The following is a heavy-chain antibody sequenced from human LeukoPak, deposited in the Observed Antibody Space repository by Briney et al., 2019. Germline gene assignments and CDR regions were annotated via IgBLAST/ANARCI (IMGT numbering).Heavy chain of an antibody. CDR2: IYSSGST. V-gene: IGHV4-4*07. J-gene: IGHJ4*02. D-gene: IGHD4-17*01. CDR3: ARDKTTVKGPHFDY. CDR1: GDSISSYH. Sequence: SETLSLTCTVSGDSISSYHWSWIRQPAGKGLEWIGRIYSSGSTNYNPSLKSRVTMSVDTSKNQFSLKLNSVTAADTAVYYCARDKTTVKGPHFDYWGQGTLVTVSS.